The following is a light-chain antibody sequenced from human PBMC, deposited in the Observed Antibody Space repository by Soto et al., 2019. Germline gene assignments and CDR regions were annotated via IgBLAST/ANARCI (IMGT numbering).Light chain of an antibody. CDR1: SSDVGSYNL. CDR3: CSYAGSSRV. V-gene: IGLV2-23*01. Sequence: QSVLTQPASVSGSPGQSITISCTGTSSDVGSYNLVSWYQQHPGKAPKLMIYEGSKRPSGVSNRFSGSKSGNTASLTISGLQAEDEAYYYCCSYAGSSRVFGGGTQLTVL. CDR2: EGS. J-gene: IGLJ3*02.